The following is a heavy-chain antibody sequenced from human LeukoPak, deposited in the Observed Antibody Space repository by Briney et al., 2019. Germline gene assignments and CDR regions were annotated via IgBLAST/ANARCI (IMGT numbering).Heavy chain of an antibody. Sequence: GGSLRLSCAASGFTFSSYSMNWVRQAPGKGLEWVSYISSSSTTIHYADSVKGRFTISRGNAKNSLYLQMNSLRAEDTAVYYCARGMTYYYDSSGYYPDAFDIWGQGTMVTVSS. CDR1: GFTFSSYS. CDR2: ISSSSTTI. J-gene: IGHJ3*02. V-gene: IGHV3-48*04. D-gene: IGHD3-22*01. CDR3: ARGMTYYYDSSGYYPDAFDI.